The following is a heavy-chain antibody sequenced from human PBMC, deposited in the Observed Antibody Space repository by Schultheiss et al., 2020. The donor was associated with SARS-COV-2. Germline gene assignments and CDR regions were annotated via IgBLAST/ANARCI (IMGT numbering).Heavy chain of an antibody. Sequence: GGSLRLSCAASRFTFSNAWMRWVRQAPGKGLEWVANIKQDGSEKYYVDSVKGRFTISRDNSKNTVYMQINSLRAEDTAVYYCARDTVTTVRPSWYFDLWGRGTLVTVSS. CDR1: RFTFSNAW. CDR3: ARDTVTTVRPSWYFDL. D-gene: IGHD4-17*01. CDR2: IKQDGSEK. J-gene: IGHJ2*01. V-gene: IGHV3-7*01.